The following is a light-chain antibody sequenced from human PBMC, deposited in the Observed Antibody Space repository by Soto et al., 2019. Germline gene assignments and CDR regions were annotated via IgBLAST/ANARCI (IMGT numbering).Light chain of an antibody. CDR2: AAS. Sequence: DIQMTQSPSSLSTSIGDRVTITCRASQGISSYLAWYQQKAGKVPKLLIYAASTLQSGVPSRFSGSGSGTDFTLTISSLQPEDVATYYCQKYNSAPFTFGQGTRLEIK. J-gene: IGKJ5*01. CDR3: QKYNSAPFT. V-gene: IGKV1-27*01. CDR1: QGISSY.